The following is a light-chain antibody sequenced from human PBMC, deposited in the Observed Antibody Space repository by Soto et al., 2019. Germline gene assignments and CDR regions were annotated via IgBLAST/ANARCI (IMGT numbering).Light chain of an antibody. CDR2: EVI. V-gene: IGLV2-8*01. J-gene: IGLJ3*02. Sequence: QSALTQPPSASGSPGQSVTISCTGTSSDIGGYKYVSWYQQRPGKAPKLIMYEVIKRPSGVPDRFAGSKSGDTASLTVSGLQAEDEAEYYCSSYAGNNKRVFGGGTKLTVL. CDR1: SSDIGGYKY. CDR3: SSYAGNNKRV.